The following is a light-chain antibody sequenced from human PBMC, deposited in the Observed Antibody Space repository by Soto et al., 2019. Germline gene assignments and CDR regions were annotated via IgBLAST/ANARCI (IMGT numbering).Light chain of an antibody. CDR2: DSS. J-gene: IGKJ4*01. CDR1: QDIDNY. V-gene: IGKV1-33*01. Sequence: DIQMTQSPSSLSASVGDRVTITCQASQDIDNYLNWYQQKPGKAPRLLIYDSSTLQTGVPSRFSGSGSGTDFIFAISSLQPEDIATYYCQQSHNLPLSFGGGTKVQI. CDR3: QQSHNLPLS.